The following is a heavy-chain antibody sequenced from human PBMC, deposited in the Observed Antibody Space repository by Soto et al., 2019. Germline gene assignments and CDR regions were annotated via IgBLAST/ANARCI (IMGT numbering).Heavy chain of an antibody. V-gene: IGHV4-38-2*01. D-gene: IGHD5-18*01. CDR2: IYHSGST. CDR3: ARVWGAVDTAMVMGNWFDP. Sequence: SETLSFTCAVSGYSISSGYYWGWIRQPPGKGLEWIGSIYHSGSTYYNPSLKSRVTISVDTSKNQFSLKLSSVTAADTAVYYCARVWGAVDTAMVMGNWFDPWGQGTLVTVSS. J-gene: IGHJ5*02. CDR1: GYSISSGYY.